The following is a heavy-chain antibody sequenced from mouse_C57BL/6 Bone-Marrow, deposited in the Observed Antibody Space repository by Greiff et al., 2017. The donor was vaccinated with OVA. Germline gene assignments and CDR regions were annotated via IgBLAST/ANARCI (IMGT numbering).Heavy chain of an antibody. Sequence: VQLQQSGAELARPGASVKLSCKASGYTFTSYGISWVKQRTGQGLEWIGEIYPRSGNTYYNEKFKGKATLTADKSSSTAYMELRRLTSEDSAVYFCARSSYYSNYFDYWGQGTTLTVSS. V-gene: IGHV1-81*01. CDR3: ARSSYYSNYFDY. J-gene: IGHJ2*01. CDR2: IYPRSGNT. CDR1: GYTFTSYG. D-gene: IGHD2-5*01.